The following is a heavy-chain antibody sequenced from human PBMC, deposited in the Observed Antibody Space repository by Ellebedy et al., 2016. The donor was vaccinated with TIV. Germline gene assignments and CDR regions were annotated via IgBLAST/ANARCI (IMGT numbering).Heavy chain of an antibody. CDR1: GYTFADYY. Sequence: AASVKVSCMPSGYTFADYYIHWVRQAPGQGLAWMGWLNPNTGFTHYAQNFQGRVTMTSDTSISAAYMELNILMSDDTAIYYCARDFRQNWNDPTGVWFDPWGQGTLVTVSS. CDR3: ARDFRQNWNDPTGVWFDP. V-gene: IGHV1-2*02. J-gene: IGHJ5*02. D-gene: IGHD1-1*01. CDR2: LNPNTGFT.